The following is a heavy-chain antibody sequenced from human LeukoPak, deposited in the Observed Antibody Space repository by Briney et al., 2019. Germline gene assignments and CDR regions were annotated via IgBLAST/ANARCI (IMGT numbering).Heavy chain of an antibody. D-gene: IGHD3-22*01. CDR1: GFTFSSYA. Sequence: GGSLRLSCAASGFTFSSYAMHWVRQAPGKGLEWVAVISYDGSNKYYADSVKGRFTISRDNSKNTLYLQMNSLRAEDTAVYYCARDMYYYDSSGSNFDYWGQGTLVTVSS. CDR2: ISYDGSNK. CDR3: ARDMYYYDSSGSNFDY. J-gene: IGHJ4*02. V-gene: IGHV3-30-3*01.